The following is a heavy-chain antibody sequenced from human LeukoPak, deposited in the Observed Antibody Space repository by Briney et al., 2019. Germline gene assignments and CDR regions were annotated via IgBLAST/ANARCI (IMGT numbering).Heavy chain of an antibody. D-gene: IGHD6-19*01. CDR3: ARAGYSSGWSDFDY. Sequence: SETLSLTCTVSGGSISSYYWSWIRQPAGKGLEWIGRIYTSGSTNYNPSPKSRVTMSVDTSKNQFSLKLSSVTAADTAVYYCARAGYSSGWSDFDYWGQGTLVTVSS. CDR1: GGSISSYY. V-gene: IGHV4-4*07. CDR2: IYTSGST. J-gene: IGHJ4*02.